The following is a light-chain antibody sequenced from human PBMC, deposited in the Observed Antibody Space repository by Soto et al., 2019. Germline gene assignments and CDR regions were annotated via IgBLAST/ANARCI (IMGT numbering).Light chain of an antibody. J-gene: IGKJ1*01. CDR1: QSIGSS. CDR3: QHYNSFWT. CDR2: KAS. Sequence: DIPMTQSPSTLSASVGDRVTITCRASQSIGSSLAWYQLKPGKAPKVLIYKASTLKSGVPSRFSGSGSGTEFTLTISSLQPDDFATYYCQHYNSFWTFGQGTRVDIK. V-gene: IGKV1-5*03.